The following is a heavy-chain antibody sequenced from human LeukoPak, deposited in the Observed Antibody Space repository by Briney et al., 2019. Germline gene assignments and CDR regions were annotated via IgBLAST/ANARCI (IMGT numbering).Heavy chain of an antibody. CDR1: GYTFTSYY. CDR3: AREGVPAANSAEYFQH. V-gene: IGHV1-46*01. D-gene: IGHD2-2*01. CDR2: INPSGGST. J-gene: IGHJ1*01. Sequence: GASVKVSCKASGYTFTSYYMHWVRQAPGQGLEWMGIINPSGGSTSYAQKFQSRVTMTRDTSTSTVYMELSSLRSEDTAVYYCAREGVPAANSAEYFQHWGQGTLVTVSS.